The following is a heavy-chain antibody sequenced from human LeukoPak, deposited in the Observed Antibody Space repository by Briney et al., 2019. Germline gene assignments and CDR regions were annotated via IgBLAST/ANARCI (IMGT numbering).Heavy chain of an antibody. Sequence: PGGSLRLSCAASGFTFSAYEMNWVRQAPGKGLEWISYITSSGSTIYYADSVKGRFTISRDNAENSLYLQMNSLRGEDTAVYYCARDRDYYNYFEYWGQGTLVTVSS. CDR1: GFTFSAYE. J-gene: IGHJ4*02. CDR3: ARDRDYYNYFEY. CDR2: ITSSGSTI. V-gene: IGHV3-48*03. D-gene: IGHD3-10*01.